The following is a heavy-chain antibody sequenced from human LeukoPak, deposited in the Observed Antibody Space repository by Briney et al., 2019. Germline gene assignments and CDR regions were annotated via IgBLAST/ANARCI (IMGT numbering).Heavy chain of an antibody. CDR1: GGTFSSYT. D-gene: IGHD6-19*01. CDR3: ALTGYSSGWTPVNWFDP. V-gene: IGHV1-69*02. Sequence: ASVKVSCKASGGTFSSYTISWVRQAPGQGLEWMGRINPILGITNYAQKFQGRVTITADKSTSTAYMELSSLRSEDTAVYYCALTGYSSGWTPVNWFDPWGQGTMVTVSS. J-gene: IGHJ5*02. CDR2: INPILGIT.